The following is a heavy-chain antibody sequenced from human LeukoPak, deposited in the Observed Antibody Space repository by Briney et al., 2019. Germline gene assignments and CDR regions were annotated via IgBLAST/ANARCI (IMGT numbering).Heavy chain of an antibody. CDR1: GFTFSSYA. CDR2: ISGSGGST. Sequence: GGSLRLSCAASGFTFSSYAMSWVRQAPGKGLEWVSAISGSGGSTYYADSVKGRFTISRDNSKSTLYLQMNSLRAEDTAVYYCANPFSTPRSNYYIDVWGKGTTDTVSS. V-gene: IGHV3-23*01. J-gene: IGHJ6*03. CDR3: ANPFSTPRSNYYIDV. D-gene: IGHD2-2*01.